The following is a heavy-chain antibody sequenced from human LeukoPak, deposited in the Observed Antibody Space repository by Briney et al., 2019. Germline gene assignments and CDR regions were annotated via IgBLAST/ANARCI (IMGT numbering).Heavy chain of an antibody. D-gene: IGHD2-2*01. V-gene: IGHV3-23*01. J-gene: IGHJ5*02. CDR1: GFSFSSYA. CDR2: TSAGGSST. Sequence: GRSLRLSCAASGFSFSSYAMHWVRQAPGKGLEWVSTTSAGGSSTYYADSVKGRFTISRDNSKNTFYLQMNSLRAEDTAAYYCAKGGYCSSSSCYYGWFEPWGQGTLVTDSS. CDR3: AKGGYCSSSSCYYGWFEP.